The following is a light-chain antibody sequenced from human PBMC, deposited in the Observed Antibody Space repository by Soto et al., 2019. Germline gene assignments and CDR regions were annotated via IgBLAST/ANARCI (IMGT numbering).Light chain of an antibody. CDR2: SNN. Sequence: QSVLTQPPSASGTPGQRGFISRSGSSSNIGGTNYAYWYQQLPGAAPKLLMHSNNLRPSGVPERISGSKSGTSASLAISGLRSEDEAVYYCASWDDRLGAVIFGGGTKVTVL. CDR3: ASWDDRLGAVI. J-gene: IGLJ2*01. V-gene: IGLV1-47*02. CDR1: SSNIGGTNY.